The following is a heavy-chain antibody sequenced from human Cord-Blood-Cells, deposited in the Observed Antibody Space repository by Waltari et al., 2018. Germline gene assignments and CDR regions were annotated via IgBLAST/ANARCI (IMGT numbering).Heavy chain of an antibody. CDR2: IYYSGST. V-gene: IGHV4-30-4*01. CDR1: GGSLSSGASY. CDR3: ARAPTGYYFDY. J-gene: IGHJ4*02. Sequence: QVQLQESGPGLVKPSQTLSLTCPVPGGSLSSGASYWIWIRQPPGKGLEWIGYIYYSGSTYYNPSLKSRVTISVDTSKNQFSLKLSSVTAADTAVYYCARAPTGYYFDYWGQGTLVTVSS.